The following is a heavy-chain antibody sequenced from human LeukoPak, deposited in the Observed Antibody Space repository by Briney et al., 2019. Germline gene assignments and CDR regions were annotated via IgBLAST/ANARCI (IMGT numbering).Heavy chain of an antibody. Sequence: GGSLGLSFAASEVTLSTYAMGWARQAPGKGLKGVSGIISSGSGDNTYYADSVKGRFTISRDSSKNTLFLHMNTLRAEDTAIYYCAKDRTVGASYWYFDLWGRGTLVTVSS. CDR1: EVTLSTYA. V-gene: IGHV3-23*01. D-gene: IGHD1-26*01. CDR3: AKDRTVGASYWYFDL. J-gene: IGHJ2*01. CDR2: IISSGSGDNT.